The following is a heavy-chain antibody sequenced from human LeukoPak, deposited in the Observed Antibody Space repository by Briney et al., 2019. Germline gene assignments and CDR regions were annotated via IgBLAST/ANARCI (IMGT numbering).Heavy chain of an antibody. CDR2: ISDSGGSV. V-gene: IGHV3-23*01. CDR3: AKDFRGYGRMIDY. J-gene: IGHJ4*02. CDR1: GFTFSDYA. Sequence: GGSLRLSCAASGFTFSDYAMSWVRQAPGKGLEWVSVISDSGGSVYYAGSVKRRFTIFRDNSKNTVDLQMNSLRVEDTAVYYCAKDFRGYGRMIDYWGQGTLVTVSS. D-gene: IGHD5-18*01.